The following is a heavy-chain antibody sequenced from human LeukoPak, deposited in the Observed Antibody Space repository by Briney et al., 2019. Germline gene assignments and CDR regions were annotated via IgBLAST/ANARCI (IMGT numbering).Heavy chain of an antibody. D-gene: IGHD6-6*01. Sequence: SETLSLTCTVSGGTISSSSYYWVWIRQPPGKGLEWIGSIYYSGSTYYNPSLKSRVTISVDTSKNQFYLKLRSVTAADTAVYYCARVFGSPAYSSSYNWFDPWGQGTLVTVSS. CDR2: IYYSGST. CDR1: GGTISSSSYY. V-gene: IGHV4-39*07. CDR3: ARVFGSPAYSSSYNWFDP. J-gene: IGHJ5*02.